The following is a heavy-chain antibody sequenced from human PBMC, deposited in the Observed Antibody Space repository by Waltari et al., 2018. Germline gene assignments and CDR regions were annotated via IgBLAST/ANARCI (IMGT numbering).Heavy chain of an antibody. CDR3: AKTPLVTVGYFDQ. CDR1: GFPFSTHD. D-gene: IGHD1-26*01. J-gene: IGHJ4*02. Sequence: EAQLLESGGGLVKPGGSLRRSCADFGFPFSTHDLTWVRQAPGKGRWWVSSISVSAYYTYYADSVKVRFTISRDNSKNMLYLQMNSIRAEDTAVYYCAKTPLVTVGYFDQWGQGTMVTVSS. CDR2: ISVSAYYT. V-gene: IGHV3-23*01.